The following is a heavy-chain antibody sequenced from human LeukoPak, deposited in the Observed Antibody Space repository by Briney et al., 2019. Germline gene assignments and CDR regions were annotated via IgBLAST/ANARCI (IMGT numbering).Heavy chain of an antibody. J-gene: IGHJ3*02. CDR1: GFTFSSYA. CDR3: GGYSSFGVLGAFDI. D-gene: IGHD6-19*01. V-gene: IGHV3-23*01. Sequence: PGGSLRLSCAASGFTFSSYAMSWVRQAPGKGLEWVSAISGSGGRTNYADSVKGRFTISRDNSKNTLYLQMNSLRAEDTAVYYCGGYSSFGVLGAFDIWVQGTMVTVSS. CDR2: ISGSGGRT.